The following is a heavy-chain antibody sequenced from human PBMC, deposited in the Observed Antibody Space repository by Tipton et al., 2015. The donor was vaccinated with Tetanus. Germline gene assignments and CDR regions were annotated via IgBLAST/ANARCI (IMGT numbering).Heavy chain of an antibody. CDR1: GGPLRSGDHY. J-gene: IGHJ4*02. CDR3: GRADFDFCKKGPFGS. CDR2: ISSSGST. V-gene: IGHV4-61*08. Sequence: TLSLTCTVSGGPLRSGDHYWSWIRQPPGKGLEWLAYISSSGSTNSNYSLKSPITISRDTSKNQISLKLGSVNAADTAVYFCGRADFDFCKKGPFGSRGQGILVIVS. D-gene: IGHD3-3*01.